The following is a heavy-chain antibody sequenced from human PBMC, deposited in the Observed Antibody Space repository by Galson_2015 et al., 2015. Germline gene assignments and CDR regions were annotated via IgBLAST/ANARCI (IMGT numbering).Heavy chain of an antibody. D-gene: IGHD2-2*01. CDR3: ARDGAVVVPAAISYYYYYYYMDV. Sequence: SLRLSCAASGFTFSSYAMHWVRQAPGKGLEWVAVISYDGSNKYYADSAKGRFTISRDNSKNTLYLQMNSLRAEDTAVYNCARDGAVVVPAAISYYYYYYYMDVWGKGTTVTVSS. CDR2: ISYDGSNK. J-gene: IGHJ6*03. V-gene: IGHV3-30*01. CDR1: GFTFSSYA.